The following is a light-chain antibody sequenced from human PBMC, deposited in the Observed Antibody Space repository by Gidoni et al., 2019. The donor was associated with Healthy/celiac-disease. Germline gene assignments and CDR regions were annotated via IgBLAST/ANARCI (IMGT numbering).Light chain of an antibody. CDR1: QSVSSSY. V-gene: IGKV3-20*01. J-gene: IGKJ1*01. CDR2: GAS. CDR3: QQYGSSPQWT. Sequence: DNVLTQTPGTLSLSPGERATLSCRASQSVSSSYLAWYPQKPGQAPRLLIYGASSRATGIPDRFSGSGSGTDFTLTISRLEPEDFAVYYCQQYGSSPQWTFGQGTKVEIK.